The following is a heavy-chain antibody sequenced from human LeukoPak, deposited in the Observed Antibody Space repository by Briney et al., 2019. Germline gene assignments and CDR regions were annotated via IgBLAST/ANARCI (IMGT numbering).Heavy chain of an antibody. Sequence: GGSLRLSCSASGFTFSSYAMHWVRQAPGKGLEYVSGINSNGGSTYYADSVKGRFTISRDNSKNTLYLQMSSLRAEDTAVYYCARFDYADYLAFDYWGQGTLVTVSS. CDR3: ARFDYADYLAFDY. CDR2: INSNGGST. D-gene: IGHD4-17*01. J-gene: IGHJ4*02. V-gene: IGHV3-64D*06. CDR1: GFTFSSYA.